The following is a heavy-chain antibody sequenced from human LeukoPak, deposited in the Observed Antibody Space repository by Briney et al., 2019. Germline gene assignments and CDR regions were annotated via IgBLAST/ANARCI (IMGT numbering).Heavy chain of an antibody. CDR2: ISYDGSNK. J-gene: IGHJ4*02. Sequence: GGSLRLSCAASGFTFSSYAMHWVRQAPGKGLEWVAVISYDGSNKYYADSVKGRFTISRDNSKNTLYLQMNSLRAEDTAVYYCASRIAPGIAVAGLDYWGQGTLVTVSS. CDR1: GFTFSSYA. V-gene: IGHV3-30-3*01. D-gene: IGHD6-19*01. CDR3: ASRIAPGIAVAGLDY.